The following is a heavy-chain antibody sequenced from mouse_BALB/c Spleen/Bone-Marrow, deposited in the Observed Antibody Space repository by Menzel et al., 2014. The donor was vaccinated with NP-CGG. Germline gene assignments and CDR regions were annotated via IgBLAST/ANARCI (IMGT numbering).Heavy chain of an antibody. J-gene: IGHJ4*01. CDR2: IRNKAYGYTT. CDR1: GFTFTDYY. V-gene: IGHV7-3*02. CDR3: ARFPMDY. Sequence: EVQGVESGGGLVQPGGSLRLSCTTSGFTFTDYYMSWVRQPLGKALEWLAFIRNKAYGYTTEYSASVRGRFTISRDNSQSILYLQMNTLRAEDSATYYCARFPMDYWGQGTSVTVSS.